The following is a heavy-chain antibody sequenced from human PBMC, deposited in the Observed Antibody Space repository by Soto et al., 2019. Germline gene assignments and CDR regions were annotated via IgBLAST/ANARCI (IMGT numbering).Heavy chain of an antibody. J-gene: IGHJ3*02. D-gene: IGHD6-13*01. CDR3: ASSPTSRYSSSWYTAFDI. CDR2: IYYSGST. V-gene: IGHV4-59*01. CDR1: GGSISSYY. Sequence: QVQLQESGPGLVKPSETLSLTCTVSGGSISSYYWSWIRQPPGKGLEWIGYIYYSGSTNYNPSLKSRVTISVDTSKNQFSLKLSSVTAADTAVYYCASSPTSRYSSSWYTAFDIWGQGTMVTVSS.